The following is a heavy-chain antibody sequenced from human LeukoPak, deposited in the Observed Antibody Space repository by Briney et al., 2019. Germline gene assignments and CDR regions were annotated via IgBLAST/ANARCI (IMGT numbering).Heavy chain of an antibody. V-gene: IGHV3-23*01. Sequence: GGSLRLSCAASGFTFNNSAMSWVRQAPGKGLEWVSSISGSGRSTYYADSVKGRFTVSKDSSKNTLFRQTNSLRPDDTAIYYCSRHGPRGPFASGTSRVYYGLDVWGKGTTVTVSS. J-gene: IGHJ6*04. D-gene: IGHD3-10*01. CDR3: SRHGPRGPFASGTSRVYYGLDV. CDR1: GFTFNNSA. CDR2: ISGSGRST.